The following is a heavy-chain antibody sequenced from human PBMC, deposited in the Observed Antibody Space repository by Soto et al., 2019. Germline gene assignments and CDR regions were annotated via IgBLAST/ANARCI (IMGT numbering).Heavy chain of an antibody. CDR1: GYTFTNQY. D-gene: IGHD3-22*01. J-gene: IGHJ4*02. V-gene: IGHV1-46*01. CDR2: INPLGGST. CDR3: ASSTYYYDSSGSY. Sequence: ASVKVSCKASGYTFTNQYMHWVRQAPGQGLEWMGIINPLGGSTNYAEKFQGSVTMTRDTSTSTVYMELSSLRFEDTAVYYCASSTYYYDSSGSYWGQGTLVTVSS.